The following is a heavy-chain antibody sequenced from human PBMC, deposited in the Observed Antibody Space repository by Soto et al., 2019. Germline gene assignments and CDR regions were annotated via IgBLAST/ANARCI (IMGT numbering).Heavy chain of an antibody. CDR3: ARDRGTGYGEDAFDY. CDR1: GGTFSSYA. CDR2: IIPIFGTA. Sequence: QVQLVQSGAEVKKPGSSVKVSCKASGGTFSSYAISWVRQAPGQRLDWMGGIIPIFGTANYAQKFQGRGTITADESPSTGYMYLRSRRLEYTAVYDYARDRGTGYGEDAFDYWGQGTLVTVSS. D-gene: IGHD5-18*01. J-gene: IGHJ4*02. V-gene: IGHV1-69*12.